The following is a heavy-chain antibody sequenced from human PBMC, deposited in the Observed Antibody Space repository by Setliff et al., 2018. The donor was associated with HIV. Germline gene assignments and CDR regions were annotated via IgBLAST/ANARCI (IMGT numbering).Heavy chain of an antibody. J-gene: IGHJ6*03. CDR1: GFIFSSYS. V-gene: IGHV3-48*01. Sequence: PGGSLRLSCAASGFIFSSYSMNWVRQAPGKGLEWVSYISSSTSTIYYADSVKGRFAISRDNAKNSLYLQMNGLRAEDTAVYYCARGGGQYCSGGSCSSRFHYYYYYMDVWGKGTTVTV. CDR2: ISSSTSTI. CDR3: ARGGGQYCSGGSCSSRFHYYYYYMDV. D-gene: IGHD2-15*01.